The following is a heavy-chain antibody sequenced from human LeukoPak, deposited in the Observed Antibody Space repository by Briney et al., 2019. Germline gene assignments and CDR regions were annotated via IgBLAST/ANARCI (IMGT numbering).Heavy chain of an antibody. D-gene: IGHD3-10*01. Sequence: KPSETLSLTCAVSGGSISSGGYSWSWIRQPPGKGLEWIGYIYHSGSTYYNPSLKSRVTISVDRSKNQFSLKLSSVTAADTAVYYCARGGARGYYGWGSLGSYYYYGMDVWGKGTTVTVSS. CDR3: ARGGARGYYGWGSLGSYYYYGMDV. V-gene: IGHV4-30-2*01. CDR2: IYHSGST. CDR1: GGSISSGGYS. J-gene: IGHJ6*04.